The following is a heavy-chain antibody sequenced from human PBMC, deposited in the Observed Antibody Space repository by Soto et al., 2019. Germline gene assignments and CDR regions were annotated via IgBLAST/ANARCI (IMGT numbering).Heavy chain of an antibody. V-gene: IGHV4-4*02. D-gene: IGHD3-22*01. CDR2: IYHSGST. Sequence: QVQLQESGPGLVKPSGTLSLTCAVSGGSISSSNWWSWVRQPPGKGLEWIGEIYHSGSTNYNPSLKSRATISVDKSKNQFSLKLSSVTAADTAVYYCARASYDSSGYYSRYFDLWGRGTLVTVSS. J-gene: IGHJ2*01. CDR3: ARASYDSSGYYSRYFDL. CDR1: GGSISSSNW.